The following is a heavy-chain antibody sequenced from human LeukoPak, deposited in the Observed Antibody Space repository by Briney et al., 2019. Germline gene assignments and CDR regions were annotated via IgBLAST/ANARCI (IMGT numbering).Heavy chain of an antibody. CDR3: AFTEPPITGIPRYYFDY. CDR2: IIPIFGTA. CDR1: GGTFSSYA. D-gene: IGHD1-20*01. J-gene: IGHJ4*02. Sequence: ASVTVSCKASGGTFSSYAISWVRQAPGQGLEWMGRIIPIFGTANYAQKFQGRVTITADKSTSTAYMELSSLRSEDTAVYYCAFTEPPITGIPRYYFDYWGQRTLVTVSS. V-gene: IGHV1-69*06.